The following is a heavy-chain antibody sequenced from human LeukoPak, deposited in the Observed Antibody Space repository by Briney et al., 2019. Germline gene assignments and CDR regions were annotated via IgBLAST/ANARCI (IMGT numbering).Heavy chain of an antibody. D-gene: IGHD6-13*01. J-gene: IGHJ4*02. CDR3: ARLSSMAAAGH. V-gene: IGHV4-39*01. CDR1: GGSISSSSYY. Sequence: PSETLSLTCTVSGGSISSSSYYWGWIRQPPGKGLEWIGSIYYSGSTYYNPSLKSQVTISVDTSKNQFSLKLSSVTAADTAVYYCARLSSMAAAGHWGQGTLVTVSS. CDR2: IYYSGST.